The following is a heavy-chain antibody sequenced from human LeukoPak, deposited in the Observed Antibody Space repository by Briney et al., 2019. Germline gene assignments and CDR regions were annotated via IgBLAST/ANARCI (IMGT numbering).Heavy chain of an antibody. CDR3: ARGRYYDSEFDP. D-gene: IGHD3-22*01. CDR1: GGSFSGYY. Sequence: PSETLSLTCAVYGGSFSGYYWSWIRQPPGKGLEWIGEINHSGNTNYNPSLKSRVTISVDTSKNQFSLKLSSVTAADTAVYYCARGRYYDSEFDPWGQGTLVTVSS. CDR2: INHSGNT. J-gene: IGHJ5*02. V-gene: IGHV4-34*01.